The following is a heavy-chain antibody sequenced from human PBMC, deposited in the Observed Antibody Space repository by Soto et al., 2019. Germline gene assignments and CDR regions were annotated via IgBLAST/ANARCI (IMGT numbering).Heavy chain of an antibody. V-gene: IGHV1-46*03. Sequence: ASLKVSCKASGYTFTIYAMHWVRQAPGQGLEWMGIINPSGGSTSYAQKFQGRVTMTRDTSTSTVYMELSSLRSEDTAVYYCASPPIYISSLQDDYWRQRPPVTAPS. D-gene: IGHD6-6*01. CDR1: GYTFTIYA. CDR2: INPSGGST. J-gene: IGHJ4*02. CDR3: ASPPIYISSLQDDY.